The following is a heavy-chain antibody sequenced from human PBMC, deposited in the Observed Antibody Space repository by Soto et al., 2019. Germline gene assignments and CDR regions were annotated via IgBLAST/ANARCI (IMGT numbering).Heavy chain of an antibody. J-gene: IGHJ4*02. CDR2: ISGSGGST. CDR1: GFTFSSYA. CDR3: AKILAYCGGDCYSDLDY. Sequence: PGGSLRLSCAASGFTFSSYAMSWVRQAPGKGLEWVSAISGSGGSTYCADSVKGRFTISRDNSKNTLYLQMNSLRAEDTAVYYCAKILAYCGGDCYSDLDYWGQGTLVTVSS. V-gene: IGHV3-23*01. D-gene: IGHD2-21*02.